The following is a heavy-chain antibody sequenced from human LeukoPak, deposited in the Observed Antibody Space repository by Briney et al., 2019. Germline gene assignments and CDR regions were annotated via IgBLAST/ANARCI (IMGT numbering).Heavy chain of an antibody. D-gene: IGHD2-21*02. V-gene: IGHV1-24*01. CDR2: FDPEDGET. CDR1: GYTLTELS. J-gene: IGHJ3*02. Sequence: ASVKVSCKVSGYTLTELSMHWVRQAPGKGLEWMGGFDPEDGETIYAQKFQGRVTMTEDTSTDTAYMELSSLRSEDTAVYYCATGPLLYCGGDCYSYAFDIWGQGTMVTVSS. CDR3: ATGPLLYCGGDCYSYAFDI.